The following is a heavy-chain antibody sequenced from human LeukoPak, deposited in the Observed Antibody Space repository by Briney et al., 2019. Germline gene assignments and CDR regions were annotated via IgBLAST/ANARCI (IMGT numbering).Heavy chain of an antibody. CDR1: GFTFSSYS. Sequence: KTGGSLRLSCAASGFTFSSYSMNWVRQAPGKGLEWVSSISSSSTYIYYADSVKGRFTISRDNAKNSLYLQMDSLRAEDTAVFYCARDQGLLVVAGRFGYWGQGTLVTVSS. D-gene: IGHD6-19*01. CDR2: ISSSSTYI. J-gene: IGHJ4*02. V-gene: IGHV3-21*01. CDR3: ARDQGLLVVAGRFGY.